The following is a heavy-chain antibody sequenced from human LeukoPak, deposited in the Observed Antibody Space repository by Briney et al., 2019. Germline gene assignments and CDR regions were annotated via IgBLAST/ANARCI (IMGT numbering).Heavy chain of an antibody. CDR3: ARGGYYDFWSGTFDY. CDR2: ISSNGGST. V-gene: IGHV3-64*01. CDR1: GFTFSSYA. J-gene: IGHJ4*02. D-gene: IGHD3-3*01. Sequence: GGSLRLSCAASGFTFSSYAMHWVRQAPGKGLEYVSRISSNGGSTYYANSVKGRVTISRDNSKNTLYLQMGSLRAADMAVYYCARGGYYDFWSGTFDYWGQGTLVTVSS.